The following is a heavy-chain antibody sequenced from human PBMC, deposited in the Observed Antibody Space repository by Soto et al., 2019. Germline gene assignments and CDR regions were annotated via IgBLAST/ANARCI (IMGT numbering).Heavy chain of an antibody. CDR1: GFTFSSYA. Sequence: EVQLLESGGGLVQPGGSLRLSCAASGFTFSSYAINWVRQAPGKGLEWVSTISGSGDNTYYADSVKGRFTISRDNSKNXXXXXXXXXXXXXXXXXXXXXXXXXXWANMDVWGQGTTVTVS. V-gene: IGHV3-23*01. J-gene: IGHJ6*02. CDR3: XXXXXXXWANMDV. D-gene: IGHD6-13*01. CDR2: ISGSGDNT.